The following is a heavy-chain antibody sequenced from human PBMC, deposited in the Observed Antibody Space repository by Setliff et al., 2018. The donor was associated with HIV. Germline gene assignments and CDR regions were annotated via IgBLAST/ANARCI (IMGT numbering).Heavy chain of an antibody. J-gene: IGHJ4*02. V-gene: IGHV3-7*03. D-gene: IGHD6-6*01. CDR3: ARGHYSSSSG. CDR2: IKQDGSEK. CDR1: GFTFSSYE. Sequence: GGSLRLSCAASGFTFSSYEMNWVRQAPGRGLEWVANIKQDGSEKYYVDSVKGRFTISRDNAKNSLFLQMNSLRVEDTAVYYCARGHYSSSSGWGQGTLVTVS.